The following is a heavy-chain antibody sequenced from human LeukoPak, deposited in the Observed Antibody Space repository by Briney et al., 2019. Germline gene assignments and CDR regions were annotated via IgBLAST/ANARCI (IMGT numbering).Heavy chain of an antibody. CDR2: ISGSGGST. CDR3: AKGSLRYFDWTGSYFDY. CDR1: GFTFSSYA. D-gene: IGHD3-9*01. J-gene: IGHJ4*02. V-gene: IGHV3-23*01. Sequence: PGGSLRLSCAASGFTFSSYAMSWVRQAPGKGLEWVSAISGSGGSTYYADSMKGRFTISRDNSKNTLYLQMNSLRAEDTAVYYCAKGSLRYFDWTGSYFDYWGQGTLVTVSS.